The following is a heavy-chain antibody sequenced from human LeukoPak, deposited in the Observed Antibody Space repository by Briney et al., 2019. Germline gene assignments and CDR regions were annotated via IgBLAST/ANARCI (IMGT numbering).Heavy chain of an antibody. CDR1: GFTVSDNY. D-gene: IGHD6-13*01. Sequence: GGPLRLSCAASGFTVSDNYMSWVRQAPGKGLEWVSVMYSGGDTYYANSVKGRFTFSRDISKNTLYLQMNGLTTEDTATYYCARDAPQVPAAGVLASWGQGTLVTVSS. CDR3: ARDAPQVPAAGVLAS. J-gene: IGHJ5*02. CDR2: MYSGGDT. V-gene: IGHV3-53*01.